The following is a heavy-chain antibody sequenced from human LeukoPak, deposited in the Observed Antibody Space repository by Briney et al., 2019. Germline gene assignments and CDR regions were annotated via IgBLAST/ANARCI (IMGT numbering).Heavy chain of an antibody. CDR1: GYSFTNYW. CDR3: ARGVPAAISPPTH. V-gene: IGHV5-51*01. Sequence: GESLKISCKGSGYSFTNYWIGWVRQMPGKGLEWMGIIYPGDSDTRYSPSFQGQVTISADKSINTAYRQWSSLKASDTAMYYCARGVPAAISPPTHWGQGTLVTVSS. D-gene: IGHD2-2*01. J-gene: IGHJ4*02. CDR2: IYPGDSDT.